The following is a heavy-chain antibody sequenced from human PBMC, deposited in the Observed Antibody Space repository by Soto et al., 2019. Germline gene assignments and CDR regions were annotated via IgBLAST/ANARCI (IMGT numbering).Heavy chain of an antibody. Sequence: HPGGSLRLSCAASGFTFSDYAMHWVRQAPGKGLEWVAVVSHDGRNTHYADSVKGRFTISRDSSKNTVSLEMTSLIAEDTAVYYCAKGGRQWLVTSDFNYWGQGA. V-gene: IGHV3-30*18. D-gene: IGHD6-19*01. CDR3: AKGGRQWLVTSDFNY. CDR2: VSHDGRNT. J-gene: IGHJ4*02. CDR1: GFTFSDYA.